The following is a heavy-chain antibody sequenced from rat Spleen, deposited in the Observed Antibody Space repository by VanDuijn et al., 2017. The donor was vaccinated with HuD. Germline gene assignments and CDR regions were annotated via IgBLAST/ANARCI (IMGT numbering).Heavy chain of an antibody. CDR3: ARHNYGGYSGDWFAY. Sequence: EVQLVESGGGLVQPGRSLKLSCVTSGFTFNYYWMTWIRQAPGKGLEWVASITNASGGTHYPDSVKGRFTISRDNAKRTLYLQMDSLRSEDTATYSCARHNYGGYSGDWFAYWGQGTLVTVSA. D-gene: IGHD1-11*01. CDR1: GFTFNYYW. V-gene: IGHV5-31*01. CDR2: ITNASGGT. J-gene: IGHJ3*01.